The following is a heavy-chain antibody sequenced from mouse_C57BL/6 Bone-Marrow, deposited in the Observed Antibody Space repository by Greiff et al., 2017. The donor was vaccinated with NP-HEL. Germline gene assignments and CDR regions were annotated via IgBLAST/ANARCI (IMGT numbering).Heavy chain of an antibody. CDR1: GYAFSSYW. V-gene: IGHV1-80*01. Sequence: QVQLKESGAELVKPGASVKISCKASGYAFSSYWMNWVKQRPGKGLEWIGQIYPGDGDTNYNGKFKGKGTLTADKSSSTAYMQLSSLTSEDSAVYFCARGRDYGSSYFDYWGQGTTLTVSS. CDR2: IYPGDGDT. D-gene: IGHD1-1*01. CDR3: ARGRDYGSSYFDY. J-gene: IGHJ2*01.